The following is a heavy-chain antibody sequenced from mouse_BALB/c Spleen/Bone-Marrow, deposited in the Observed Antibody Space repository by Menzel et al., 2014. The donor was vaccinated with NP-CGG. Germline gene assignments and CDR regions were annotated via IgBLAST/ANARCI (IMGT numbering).Heavy chain of an antibody. CDR1: GFNIKDTY. Sequence: EVQLQQSGAELVKPGASVKLSCTASGFNIKDTYMHWVKQRPEQGLEWIGRIDPANGSTKYDPKFQGKATITADTSSNTAYLQLSRLTSEDTAVYYCAGASYYAMDYWGQGTSVTVSS. CDR3: AGASYYAMDY. V-gene: IGHV14-3*02. CDR2: IDPANGST. J-gene: IGHJ4*01.